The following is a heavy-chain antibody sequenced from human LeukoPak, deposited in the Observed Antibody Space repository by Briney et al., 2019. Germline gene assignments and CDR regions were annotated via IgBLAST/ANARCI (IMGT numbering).Heavy chain of an antibody. CDR1: GGSISSGDYY. D-gene: IGHD3-10*01. V-gene: IGHV4-30-4*01. CDR2: IYYSGSA. CDR3: ARVRYYYGSGSYLLYFDY. Sequence: SETLSLTCTVSGGSISSGDYYWSWIRQPPGEGLEWIGYIYYSGSAYYNPSLKSRVTISVDRSKNQFSLKLSSVTAADTAVYYCARVRYYYGSGSYLLYFDYWGQGTLVTVSS. J-gene: IGHJ4*02.